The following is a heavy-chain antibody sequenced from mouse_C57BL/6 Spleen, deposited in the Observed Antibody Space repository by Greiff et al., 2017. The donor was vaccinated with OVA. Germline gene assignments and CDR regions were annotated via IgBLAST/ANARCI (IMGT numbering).Heavy chain of an antibody. CDR1: GYAFSSSW. CDR3: AREGIYYGNYSDY. V-gene: IGHV1-82*01. Sequence: VQLQQSGPELVKPGASVKISCKASGYAFSSSWMNWVKQRPGKGLEWIGRIYPGDGDTNYNGKFKGKATLTADKSSSTAYMQLSSLTSEDSAVYFCAREGIYYGNYSDYWGQGTTLTVSS. D-gene: IGHD2-1*01. J-gene: IGHJ2*01. CDR2: IYPGDGDT.